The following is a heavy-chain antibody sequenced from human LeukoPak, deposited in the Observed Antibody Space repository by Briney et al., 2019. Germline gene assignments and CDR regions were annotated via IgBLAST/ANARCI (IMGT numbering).Heavy chain of an antibody. D-gene: IGHD3-22*01. J-gene: IGHJ4*02. CDR2: IVNSGGST. CDR3: AKHYDSSGYYYVN. V-gene: IGHV3-23*01. Sequence: GGSLRLSCAASGLTLSNSAMSWVRQAPGKGPEWVSAIVNSGGSTYYADSVMGRFIISRDNSKHTLYLQMNSLRADDTAVYYCAKHYDSSGYYYVNWGQGTLVTVSS. CDR1: GLTLSNSA.